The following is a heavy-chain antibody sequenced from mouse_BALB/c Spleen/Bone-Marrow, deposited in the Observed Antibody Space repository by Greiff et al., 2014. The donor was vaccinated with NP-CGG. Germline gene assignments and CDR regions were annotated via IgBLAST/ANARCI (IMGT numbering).Heavy chain of an antibody. D-gene: IGHD4-1*01. CDR3: ARALTGTWFAY. V-gene: IGHV1S56*01. Sequence: VQLQQSGPELVKPGASVKISCKASGYTFTRYYIHWVKQRPGQGLEWIGLIYPGNVNTKYNEKFKDKATLTADKSSSTAYMQLSSLTSEDSAVYFCARALTGTWFAYWGQGTLVTVSA. CDR1: GYTFTRYY. CDR2: IYPGNVNT. J-gene: IGHJ3*01.